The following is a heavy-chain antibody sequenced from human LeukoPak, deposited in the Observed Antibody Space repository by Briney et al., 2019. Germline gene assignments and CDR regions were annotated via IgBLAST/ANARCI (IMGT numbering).Heavy chain of an antibody. Sequence: GGSLRLSCAASGFTVSDNFMSWVRQAPGMALEWVSVIYTGGTTYYANSVKGRFTISRDASKNTLFLQMNSLRAEDTAVYYCARETRYCSSTSCQLDYWGQGTLVTVSS. V-gene: IGHV3-66*01. CDR1: GFTVSDNF. CDR3: ARETRYCSSTSCQLDY. D-gene: IGHD2-2*01. CDR2: IYTGGTT. J-gene: IGHJ4*02.